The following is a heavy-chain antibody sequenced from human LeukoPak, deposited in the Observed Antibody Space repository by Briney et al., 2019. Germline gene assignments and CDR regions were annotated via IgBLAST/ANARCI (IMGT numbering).Heavy chain of an antibody. CDR3: ARDSSRAGFDP. CDR1: GGSFSGYY. Sequence: PSETLSLTCAVYGGSFSGYYWSRIRQPPGKGLEWIGEINHSGSTNYNPSLKSRVTISVDTSKNQFSLKLSSVTAADTAVYYCARDSSRAGFDPWGQGTLVTVSS. V-gene: IGHV4-34*01. J-gene: IGHJ5*02. D-gene: IGHD2-15*01. CDR2: INHSGST.